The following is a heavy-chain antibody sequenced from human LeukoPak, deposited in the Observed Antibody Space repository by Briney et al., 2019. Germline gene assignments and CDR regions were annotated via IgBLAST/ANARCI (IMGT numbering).Heavy chain of an antibody. D-gene: IGHD3-10*01. J-gene: IGHJ5*02. CDR3: TRDPFGARYP. CDR2: INEDGSST. V-gene: IGHV3-74*01. CDR1: GYTFSTYW. Sequence: PGGSLRLSCAASGYTFSTYWMYWVRQGPGKGLVWVSRINEDGSSTCYAESVRGRFTISRDNAKNTLYLQMNSLRAEDTAVYYCTRDPFGARYPWGQGTLVTVSS.